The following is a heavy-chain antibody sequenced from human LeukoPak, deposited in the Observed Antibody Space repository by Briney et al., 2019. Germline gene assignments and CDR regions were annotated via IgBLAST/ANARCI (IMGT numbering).Heavy chain of an antibody. V-gene: IGHV1-69*06. CDR1: GGTFSTFG. Sequence: GASVKASCKASGGTFSTFGISWVRQAPGQGLEWMGGIIPMSGTVNNAQKFQGRVTITADKSTGTAYMELSSLRSDDTAVYYCARETGYAYGRAPLDYWGQGTLVTVSS. CDR3: ARETGYAYGRAPLDY. CDR2: IIPMSGTV. D-gene: IGHD5-18*01. J-gene: IGHJ4*02.